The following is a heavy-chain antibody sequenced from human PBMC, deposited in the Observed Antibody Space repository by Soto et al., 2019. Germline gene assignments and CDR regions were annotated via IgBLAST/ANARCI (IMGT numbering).Heavy chain of an antibody. CDR2: IYFSGST. D-gene: IGHD6-19*01. CDR3: ARHRAVAGLDY. CDR1: GDSVNSDNYY. J-gene: IGHJ4*02. V-gene: IGHV4-39*01. Sequence: SETLSLTCDVFGDSVNSDNYYWTWIRQPPGRDLEWIGNIYFSGSTYYNPSLNSRVTLSIDTSKNHFSLKLTSVTAADTAMYYCARHRAVAGLDYWGQGTLVTVSS.